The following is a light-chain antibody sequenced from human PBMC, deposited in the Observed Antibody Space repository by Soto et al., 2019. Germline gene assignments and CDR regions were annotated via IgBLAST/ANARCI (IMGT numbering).Light chain of an antibody. V-gene: IGKV1-33*01. Sequence: DIQMTQSPSSLSASVGDRVTITCQASQDISNYLNWYQQKPGKAPKILVYDASVLEAGVPSRFSGGGSGTHFTLTISSLQAEDVATYSCQQFGDLPLTFGGGTKVEIK. CDR1: QDISNY. J-gene: IGKJ4*01. CDR2: DAS. CDR3: QQFGDLPLT.